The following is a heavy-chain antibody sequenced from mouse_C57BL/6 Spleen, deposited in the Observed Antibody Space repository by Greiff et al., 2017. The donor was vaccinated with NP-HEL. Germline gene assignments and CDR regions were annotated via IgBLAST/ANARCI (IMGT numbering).Heavy chain of an antibody. Sequence: EVKLMESGGGLVKPGGSLKLSCVASGFTFSSYAMSWVRQTPEKRLEWVATISDGGSYTYYPDNVKGRFTISRDNAKNNLYLQMSQLKSEDTAMYYCARGEGGTDYWGQGTTLTVSS. D-gene: IGHD3-3*01. CDR3: ARGEGGTDY. J-gene: IGHJ2*01. CDR2: ISDGGSYT. V-gene: IGHV5-4*03. CDR1: GFTFSSYA.